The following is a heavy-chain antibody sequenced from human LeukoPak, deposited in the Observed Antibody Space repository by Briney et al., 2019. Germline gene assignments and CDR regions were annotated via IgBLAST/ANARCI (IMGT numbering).Heavy chain of an antibody. V-gene: IGHV1-2*02. CDR3: ARTMVRGVFYYFDY. CDR2: INPNSGGT. J-gene: IGHJ4*02. CDR1: GYTFTSYA. Sequence: GASVKVSCKASGYTFTSYAMNWVRQAPGQGLEWMGWINPNSGGTNYAQKFQGRVTMTRDTSISTAYMELSRLRSDDTAVYYCARTMVRGVFYYFDYWGQGTLVTVSS. D-gene: IGHD3-10*01.